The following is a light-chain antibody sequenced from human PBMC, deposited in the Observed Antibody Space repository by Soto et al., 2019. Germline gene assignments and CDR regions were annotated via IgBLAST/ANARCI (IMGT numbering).Light chain of an antibody. CDR2: GNS. J-gene: IGLJ2*01. Sequence: QSVLTQPPSVSGAPGQRVTISCTGSSSNIWAGYDVHWYQQLPGTAPKLLIYGNSNRPSGVPDRFSGSKSGTSASLAISGLQADDEADYYCQSYDSSLSEGVFGGGTQLTVL. CDR1: SSNIWAGYD. V-gene: IGLV1-40*01. CDR3: QSYDSSLSEGV.